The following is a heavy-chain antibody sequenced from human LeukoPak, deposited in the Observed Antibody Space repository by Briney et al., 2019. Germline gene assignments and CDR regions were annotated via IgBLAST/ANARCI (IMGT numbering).Heavy chain of an antibody. CDR3: ARFPTTDQRRDGYNDAFDI. J-gene: IGHJ3*02. Sequence: ASVKVSCKASGYTFTGYYMHWVRQAPGQGLEWMGWINPNSGGTNYAQKFQGWVTMTRDTSISTAYMELSRLRSDDTAVYYCARFPTTDQRRDGYNDAFDIWGQGTMVTVSS. CDR1: GYTFTGYY. CDR2: INPNSGGT. V-gene: IGHV1-2*04. D-gene: IGHD5-24*01.